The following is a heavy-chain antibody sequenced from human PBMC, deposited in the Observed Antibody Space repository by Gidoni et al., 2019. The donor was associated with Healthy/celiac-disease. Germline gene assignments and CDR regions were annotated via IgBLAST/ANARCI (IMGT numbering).Heavy chain of an antibody. CDR1: GSTFSSSG. J-gene: IGHJ4*02. CDR2: ISYDGSNK. D-gene: IGHD6-19*01. V-gene: IGHV3-30*18. Sequence: QVQLVESGGGVVQPGRSLRLSCSASGSTFSSSGMPWVRQAPGKWLEWVAVISYDGSNKYYADSVKGRFTISRDNSKNTLYLQMNSLRAEDTAVYYCAKIAVAGITDYWGQGTLVTVSS. CDR3: AKIAVAGITDY.